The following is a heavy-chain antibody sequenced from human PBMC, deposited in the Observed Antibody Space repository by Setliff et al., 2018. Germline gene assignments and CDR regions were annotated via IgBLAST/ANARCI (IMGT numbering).Heavy chain of an antibody. CDR3: AREEGYYYDSTDYYYYMDV. J-gene: IGHJ6*03. Sequence: SVKVSCKASGGTFSTYGITWVRQAPGQGLEWVGGIMPIFVTINYAQKFQGRVTITADESTSTVYMELSSLRSDDTALYYCAREEGYYYDSTDYYYYMDVWGKGTTVTVS. CDR2: IMPIFVTI. D-gene: IGHD3-22*01. CDR1: GGTFSTYG. V-gene: IGHV1-69*13.